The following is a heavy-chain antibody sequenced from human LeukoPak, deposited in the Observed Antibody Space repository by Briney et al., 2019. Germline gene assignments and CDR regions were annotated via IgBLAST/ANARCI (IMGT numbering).Heavy chain of an antibody. V-gene: IGHV3-23*01. CDR1: GFTFSNYA. CDR3: AKVYHDSGCLIDY. CDR2: IKNNGATT. J-gene: IGHJ4*02. Sequence: PGGSLRLSCAASGFTFSNYAMTWVRQAPGKGLEWVSTIKNNGATTDYADSVKGRFTISRDNSKNTLYLQMSSLRAEDTAVYYCAKVYHDSGCLIDYWGQGILVTVSS. D-gene: IGHD6-19*01.